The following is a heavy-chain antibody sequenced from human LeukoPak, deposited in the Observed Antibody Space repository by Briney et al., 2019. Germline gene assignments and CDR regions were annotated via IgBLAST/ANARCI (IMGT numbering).Heavy chain of an antibody. CDR1: GGSISSHY. CDR2: IYYSGST. Sequence: SETLSLTCTVSGGSISSHYWSWIRQPPGKGLEWIGYIYYSGSTNYNPSLKSRVTISVDTSKNQFSLKLSSVTAADTAVYYCARGDPYDSSGYYSFDYWGQGTLVTVSS. V-gene: IGHV4-59*11. CDR3: ARGDPYDSSGYYSFDY. J-gene: IGHJ4*02. D-gene: IGHD3-22*01.